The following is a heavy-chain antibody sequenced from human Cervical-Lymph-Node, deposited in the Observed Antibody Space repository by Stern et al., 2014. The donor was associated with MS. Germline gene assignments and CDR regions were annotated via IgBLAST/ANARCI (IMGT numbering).Heavy chain of an antibody. CDR3: ARLAYTSAYYGERLHLFDY. CDR1: GYTFTTYP. V-gene: IGHV7-4-1*02. CDR2: ISTDTGNP. D-gene: IGHD6-19*01. Sequence: QVQLVQSGSELKKPGASVKVSCKASGYTFTTYPMNWVRQAPGQGLEWMGWISTDTGNPTYAQGFTGRFVFSLDTSVSTAYLQISSLEADDTAVYYCARLAYTSAYYGERLHLFDYWGQGTLVAVSS. J-gene: IGHJ4*02.